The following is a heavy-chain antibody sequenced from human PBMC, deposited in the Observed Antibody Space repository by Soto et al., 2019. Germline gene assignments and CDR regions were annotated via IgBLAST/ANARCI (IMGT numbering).Heavy chain of an antibody. Sequence: QVQLQESGPGLVKPSQTLSLTCTVSGGSISSSNYYWSWIRQHPGKGLEWIGYIYYSGRSYYNPSLESRVTISVDTSKNRFSLERSSVTAADTAVYYCARVRRVVTRGPFDYWGQGTLVTVSS. J-gene: IGHJ4*02. CDR2: IYYSGRS. V-gene: IGHV4-31*03. CDR1: GGSISSSNYY. CDR3: ARVRRVVTRGPFDY. D-gene: IGHD2-15*01.